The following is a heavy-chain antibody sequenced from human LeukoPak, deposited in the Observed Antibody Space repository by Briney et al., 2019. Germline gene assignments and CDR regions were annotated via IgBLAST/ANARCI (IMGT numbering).Heavy chain of an antibody. J-gene: IGHJ4*02. V-gene: IGHV3-48*04. D-gene: IGHD3-22*01. CDR1: GFTFSSYC. Sequence: GGSLRLSCSASGFTFSSYCMNWVRQAPGKGLEWVSYISSSSTTIYYADSVKGRFTISRDNAKNSLYLQMNSLRAEDTAVYYCARGGPDNSASLPDYWGQGTLVTVAS. CDR3: ARGGPDNSASLPDY. CDR2: ISSSSTTI.